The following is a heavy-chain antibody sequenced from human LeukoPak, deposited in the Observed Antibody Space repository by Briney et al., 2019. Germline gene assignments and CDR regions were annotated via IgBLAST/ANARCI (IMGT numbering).Heavy chain of an antibody. Sequence: GGSLRLSCAASGFPFTNYAIEWVRQAPGKGLEWVSGISASGGTTHYADSVKGRFTISRDSAKNILHLQMNSLRLDDTAVYYCARDKGLEWPADYWGQGILVAVSS. CDR1: GFPFTNYA. D-gene: IGHD1-1*01. J-gene: IGHJ4*02. CDR3: ARDKGLEWPADY. CDR2: ISASGGTT. V-gene: IGHV3-23*01.